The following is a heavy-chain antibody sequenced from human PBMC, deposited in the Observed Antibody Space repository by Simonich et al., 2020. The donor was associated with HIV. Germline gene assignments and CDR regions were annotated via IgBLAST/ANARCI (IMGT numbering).Heavy chain of an antibody. D-gene: IGHD4-17*01. Sequence: QVQLVQSGAEVKKPGASVKVSCKVSGYTLTELSMHWVRQGPGKGLEWMGGFEPEDGETIYAQKFQGRVTMTEDTSTDTAYMELSSLRSEDTAVYYCATGLNYGDYSGFDYWGQGTLVTVSS. J-gene: IGHJ4*02. CDR3: ATGLNYGDYSGFDY. CDR2: FEPEDGET. V-gene: IGHV1-24*01. CDR1: GYTLTELS.